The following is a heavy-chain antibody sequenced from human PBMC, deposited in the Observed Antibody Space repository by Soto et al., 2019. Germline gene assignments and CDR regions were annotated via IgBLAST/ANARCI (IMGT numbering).Heavy chain of an antibody. CDR2: ISGSGGST. D-gene: IGHD6-13*01. V-gene: IGHV3-23*01. CDR3: AKDQGSSWYEIDY. CDR1: GFTLDGYA. Sequence: GGSLRLSCAGSGFTLDGYAVTWVRQAPGKGLEWVSTISGSGGSTYYADSVKGRLTISRDNSKNTLYLQMNSLRAEDTAVYYCAKDQGSSWYEIDYWGQGTLVTVSS. J-gene: IGHJ4*02.